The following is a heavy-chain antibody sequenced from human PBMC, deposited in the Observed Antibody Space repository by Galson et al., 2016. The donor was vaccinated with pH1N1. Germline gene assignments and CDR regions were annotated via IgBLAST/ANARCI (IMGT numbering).Heavy chain of an antibody. J-gene: IGHJ3*01. D-gene: IGHD6-19*01. CDR3: ASLSTSGFPTIEVAARRRPFDV. CDR1: GGSFSGHY. V-gene: IGHV4-34*01. CDR2: ISHSGRS. Sequence: SETLSLTCALYGGSFSGHYWSWIRQSPGKGLEWIGEISHSGRSDYNPSLEGRVTVSIDTSMNQFSLNLMSVTAADTAVYFCASLSTSGFPTIEVAARRRPFDVWGQGTLVTVSS.